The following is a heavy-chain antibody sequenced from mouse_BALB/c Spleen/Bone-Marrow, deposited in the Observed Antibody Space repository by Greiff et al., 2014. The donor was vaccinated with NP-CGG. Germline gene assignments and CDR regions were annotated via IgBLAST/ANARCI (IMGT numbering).Heavy chain of an antibody. CDR1: GYSFTDYF. D-gene: IGHD2-2*01. V-gene: IGHV1-37*01. Sequence: EVQLQQSGPELVKPGASVKISCKASGYSFTDYFMNWVKQSPGQSLEWIGLINPYNSDTIYNQKCKGKATLTVDKFSSTAHMKLLSHTTEDYAVYYCGSCGNDYWGQGTLLTVSS. CDR3: GSCGNDY. J-gene: IGHJ3*01. CDR2: INPYNSDT.